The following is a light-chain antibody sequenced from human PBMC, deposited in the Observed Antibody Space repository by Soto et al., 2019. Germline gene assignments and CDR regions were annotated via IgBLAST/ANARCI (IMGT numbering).Light chain of an antibody. Sequence: QSVLTQPASVSGSPGQSITISCTGTSSDIGNYNYVSWFQQHPGKAPKVIIYDVSNRPSGISDRFSGSKSGNTASLTISGLQAEDEADYYCNSYTSISTWVFGGGTKVTGL. CDR3: NSYTSISTWV. CDR1: SSDIGNYNY. J-gene: IGLJ3*02. CDR2: DVS. V-gene: IGLV2-14*03.